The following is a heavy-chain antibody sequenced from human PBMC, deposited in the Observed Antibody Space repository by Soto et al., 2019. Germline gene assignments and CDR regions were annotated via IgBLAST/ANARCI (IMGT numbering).Heavy chain of an antibody. CDR2: IYPGDSDT. CDR1: GYSFTSYW. Sequence: GESLKISCKGSGYSFTSYWIGWVRQMPGKGLEWMGIIYPGDSDTRYSPSFQGQVTISADKSISTAYLQWSSLKASDTAMYYCARESWYCSSTSCIEPWRAYYYYGMDVWGQGTKVTVSS. J-gene: IGHJ6*02. D-gene: IGHD2-2*01. V-gene: IGHV5-51*01. CDR3: ARESWYCSSTSCIEPWRAYYYYGMDV.